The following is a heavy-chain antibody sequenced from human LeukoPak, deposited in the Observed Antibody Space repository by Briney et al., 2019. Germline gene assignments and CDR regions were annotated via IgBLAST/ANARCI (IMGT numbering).Heavy chain of an antibody. CDR3: ARGGSIAVVVAPAPNPFDI. CDR1: GYTFTSSY. J-gene: IGHJ3*02. Sequence: AASVKLSCKASGYTFTSSYIHWVRQAPGRGLEWMGKINPSGGSTNYAQKFQGRVTMTRDTSTSTVYLELSSLRSDDTAVYYCARGGSIAVVVAPAPNPFDIWGQGTLVTVSS. D-gene: IGHD2-15*01. V-gene: IGHV1-46*01. CDR2: INPSGGST.